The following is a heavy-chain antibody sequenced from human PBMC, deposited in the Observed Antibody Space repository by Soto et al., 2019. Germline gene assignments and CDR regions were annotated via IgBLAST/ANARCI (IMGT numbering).Heavy chain of an antibody. D-gene: IGHD6-13*01. V-gene: IGHV3-53*01. Sequence: GSLRLSCAASGFILGDYALHWVRQAPGKGLEGVSVIYSGGYTAYGDSVKGRFTISRDNSKNTLYLQMNSLRADDTAVYFCAREDWYHFDYWGQGVPVTV. CDR2: IYSGGYT. CDR1: GFILGDYA. CDR3: AREDWYHFDY. J-gene: IGHJ4*02.